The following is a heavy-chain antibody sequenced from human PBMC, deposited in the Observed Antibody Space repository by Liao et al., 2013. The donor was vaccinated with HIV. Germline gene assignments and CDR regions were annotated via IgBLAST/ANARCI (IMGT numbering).Heavy chain of an antibody. CDR2: VGSSGRG. CDR1: GVYGGSFNEFL. Sequence: QVRLQQKERGLVKPSETLSLTCSVSGVYGGSFNEFLWGWVRQPPGKGLEWIGEVGSSGRGNYNPALSSRVSLSADRSNTQFSLRLTSMTAADTAVYYCARAVLWFGPEGLDYWGQGTLVTVSS. CDR3: ARAVLWFGPEGLDY. D-gene: IGHD3-10*01. V-gene: IGHV4-34*01. J-gene: IGHJ4*02.